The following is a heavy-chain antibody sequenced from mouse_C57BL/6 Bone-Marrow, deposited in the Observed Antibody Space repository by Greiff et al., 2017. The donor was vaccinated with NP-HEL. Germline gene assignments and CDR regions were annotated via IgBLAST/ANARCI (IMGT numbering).Heavy chain of an antibody. CDR2: INPSSGYT. Sequence: VQLQQSGAELAKPGASVKLSCKASGYTFTSYWMHWVKQRPGQGLEWIGYINPSSGYTKYNQKFKDKATLTADKSSSTAYMQLSSLTYEDSAVYYCATPMATPLYAMDYWGQGTSVTVSS. J-gene: IGHJ4*01. CDR1: GYTFTSYW. V-gene: IGHV1-7*01. CDR3: ATPMATPLYAMDY. D-gene: IGHD2-2*01.